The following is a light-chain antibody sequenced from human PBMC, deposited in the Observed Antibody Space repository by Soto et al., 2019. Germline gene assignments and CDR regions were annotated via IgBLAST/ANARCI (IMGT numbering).Light chain of an antibody. V-gene: IGKV3D-15*01. CDR2: GAS. J-gene: IGKJ4*01. CDR1: QSVTSKY. CDR3: QQYNNWPPLT. Sequence: EIVLTQSPDTLSLSPGERATLSCRASQSVTSKYLAWYQQKPGQAPRLLIHGASNRATGIPDRSSGSGSGTEFTLTISSLQSEDFAVYYCQQYNNWPPLTFGGGTQ.